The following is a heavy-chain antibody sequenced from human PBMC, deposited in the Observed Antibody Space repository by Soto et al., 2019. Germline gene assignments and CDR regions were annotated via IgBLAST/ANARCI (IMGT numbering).Heavy chain of an antibody. CDR3: ARDQTKWLTDAFDI. CDR2: ISPYNGNT. D-gene: IGHD5-12*01. Sequence: HVQLVQSGAEVKKPGASLKVSCKASVYTFISYGVSWVREAPGQGLEWLGWISPYNGNTNYAQKLQGRITMTTDTSTSTVYMDLRSLRTDDTAVYYCARDQTKWLTDAFDIWGQGTMVVVSS. J-gene: IGHJ3*02. V-gene: IGHV1-18*01. CDR1: VYTFISYG.